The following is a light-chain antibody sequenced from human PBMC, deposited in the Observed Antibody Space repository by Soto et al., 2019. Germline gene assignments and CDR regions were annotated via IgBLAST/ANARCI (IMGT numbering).Light chain of an antibody. J-gene: IGKJ2*01. CDR2: DAS. CDR3: QQRSSWPPYT. V-gene: IGKV3-11*01. CDR1: QSVSSY. Sequence: EIVLTQSPATLSLSPGERATLSCRDSQSVSSYLAWYQQKPGQAPRLLIYDASNRATGIPARFSGSGSGTDFTLTIRSLEPEDFAVDYCQQRSSWPPYTFGQVTKLEIK.